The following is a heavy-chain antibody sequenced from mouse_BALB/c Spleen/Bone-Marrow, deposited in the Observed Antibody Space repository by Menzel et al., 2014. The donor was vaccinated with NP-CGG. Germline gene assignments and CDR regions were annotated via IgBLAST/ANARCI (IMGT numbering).Heavy chain of an antibody. Sequence: QVTLKESGPGILQPSQTLSLTCSFSGFSLSTSGMGVSWIRQPSGKGLEWLAHIYWDDDKRYNPSLKSRLTISKDTSRNQVFLKITSVDTADTATYYCARSCDYDYFVYWGQGTALTVSS. CDR3: ARSCDYDYFVY. V-gene: IGHV8-12*01. CDR2: IYWDDDK. J-gene: IGHJ2*01. CDR1: GFSLSTSGMG. D-gene: IGHD2-4*01.